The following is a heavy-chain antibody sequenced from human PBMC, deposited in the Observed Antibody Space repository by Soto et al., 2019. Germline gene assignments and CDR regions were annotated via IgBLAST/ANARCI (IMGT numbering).Heavy chain of an antibody. V-gene: IGHV5-51*01. J-gene: IGHJ3*02. CDR1: GYSFTSYW. Sequence: PGESLKISCKGSGYSFTSYWIGWVRQMPGKGLEWMGIIYPGDSDTRYSPSFQGQVTISADKSISTAYLQWSSLKASDTAMYYCARRLPVVVTAYDAFDIWGQGTMVTVSS. CDR3: ARRLPVVVTAYDAFDI. D-gene: IGHD2-21*02. CDR2: IYPGDSDT.